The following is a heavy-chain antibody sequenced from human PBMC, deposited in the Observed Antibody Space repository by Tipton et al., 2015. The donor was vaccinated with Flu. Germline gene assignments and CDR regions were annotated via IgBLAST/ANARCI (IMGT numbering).Heavy chain of an antibody. CDR1: GGSISSYY. D-gene: IGHD3-22*01. CDR2: IYTSGST. Sequence: TLSLTCTVSGGSISSYYWSWIRQPAGKGLEWIGRIYTSGSTNYNPSLKSRVTMSVDTSKNQFSPKLSAVTAADTAVYYGARDTGLIYYGSSGYYPGSDAFDIWGQGTMVTVSS. CDR3: ARDTGLIYYGSSGYYPGSDAFDI. V-gene: IGHV4-4*07. J-gene: IGHJ3*02.